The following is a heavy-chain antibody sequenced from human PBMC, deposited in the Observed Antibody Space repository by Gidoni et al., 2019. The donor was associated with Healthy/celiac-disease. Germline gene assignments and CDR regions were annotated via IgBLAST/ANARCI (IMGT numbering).Heavy chain of an antibody. V-gene: IGHV3-30*18. J-gene: IGHJ4*02. Sequence: QVQLVESWGGVVQPGRSLRLSCAASGLTFSSYGMHWVRQAPGKGLEWVAVISYDGSNKYYADSVKGRFTISRDNSKNTLYLQMNSLRAEDTAVYYCAKEGGWYGEYYFDYWGQGTLVTVSS. D-gene: IGHD6-19*01. CDR2: ISYDGSNK. CDR3: AKEGGWYGEYYFDY. CDR1: GLTFSSYG.